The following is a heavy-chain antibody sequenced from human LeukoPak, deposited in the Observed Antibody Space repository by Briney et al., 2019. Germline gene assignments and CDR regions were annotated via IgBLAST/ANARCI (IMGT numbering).Heavy chain of an antibody. D-gene: IGHD3-3*01. V-gene: IGHV3-30-3*01. CDR1: GFTFSSYA. CDR3: ARNGVYDFWSGYSDY. CDR2: ISYDGSNK. Sequence: GGSLRLSCAASGFTFSSYAMHWVRQAPGKGLEWVAVISYDGSNKYYADSVKGRFTISRDNSKNTLYLQMNSLRAEDTAVYYCARNGVYDFWSGYSDYWGQGTLVTVSS. J-gene: IGHJ4*02.